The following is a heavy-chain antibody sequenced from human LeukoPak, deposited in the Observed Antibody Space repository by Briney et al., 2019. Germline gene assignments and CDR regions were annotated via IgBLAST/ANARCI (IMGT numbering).Heavy chain of an antibody. CDR2: IYYSGST. D-gene: IGHD3-10*01. Sequence: SETLSLTCTASGGSISSSSYYWGWIRQPPGKGLEWIGSIYYSGSTYYNPSLKSRVTISVDTSKNQFSLKLSSVTAADTAVYYCARHAHPMVPYKGWFDPWGQGTLVTVSS. CDR3: ARHAHPMVPYKGWFDP. CDR1: GGSISSSSYY. J-gene: IGHJ5*02. V-gene: IGHV4-39*01.